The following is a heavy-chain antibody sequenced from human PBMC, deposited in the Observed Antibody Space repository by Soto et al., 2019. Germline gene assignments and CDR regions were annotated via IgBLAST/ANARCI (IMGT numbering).Heavy chain of an antibody. J-gene: IGHJ3*02. D-gene: IGHD6-19*01. CDR1: GFTFSLYT. V-gene: IGHV3-23*01. Sequence: PGGSLRLSCAASGFTFSLYTMSWVRQAPGKGLEWVSAISGSGGSTFYADSVKGRFTISRDNSKNTLYLQMNSLRAEDTAVYYCAKDFSTLWLDDAFDNWGQGTMVTVSS. CDR2: ISGSGGST. CDR3: AKDFSTLWLDDAFDN.